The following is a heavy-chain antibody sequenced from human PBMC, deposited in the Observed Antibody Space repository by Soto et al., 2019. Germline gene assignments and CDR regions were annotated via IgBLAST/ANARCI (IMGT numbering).Heavy chain of an antibody. J-gene: IGHJ4*02. CDR1: GYTFTSYA. CDR2: INAGNGKT. V-gene: IGHV1-3*01. Sequence: ASVKVSCKASGYTFTSYALHWVRQAPGQRPEWMGWINAGNGKTAYSQKFQGRVSITRDTSASTAYMELSSLRSEDTAVYYCARQLTGTTIPFDYWGQGTLVTVSS. D-gene: IGHD1-20*01. CDR3: ARQLTGTTIPFDY.